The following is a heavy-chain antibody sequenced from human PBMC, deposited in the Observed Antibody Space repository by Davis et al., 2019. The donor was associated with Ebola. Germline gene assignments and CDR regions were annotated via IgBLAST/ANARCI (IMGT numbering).Heavy chain of an antibody. V-gene: IGHV4-38-2*02. Sequence: SETLSLTCTVSGGSISSYYWSWIRQPPGKGPEWIGSIYHSGSTYQNPSLQSRVTISLDTSKNQFSLKLSSVTAADTAVYYCARDKLGLTYAFDIWGQGTMVTVSS. D-gene: IGHD6-6*01. J-gene: IGHJ3*02. CDR2: IYHSGST. CDR1: GGSISSYY. CDR3: ARDKLGLTYAFDI.